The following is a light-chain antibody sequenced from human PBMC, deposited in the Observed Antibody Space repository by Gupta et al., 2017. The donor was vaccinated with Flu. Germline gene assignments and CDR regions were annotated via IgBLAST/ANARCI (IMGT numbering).Light chain of an antibody. CDR2: LDSDGSH. V-gene: IGLV4-69*01. CDR1: YT. J-gene: IGLJ1*01. Sequence: YTIAWHQQLPGKGPRYLMTLDSDGSHSKGDGIPDRFSGSSSGAERYLTISSLRSEDEADYYCQTWGSGRHYVFGTGTRVTVL. CDR3: QTWGSGRHYV.